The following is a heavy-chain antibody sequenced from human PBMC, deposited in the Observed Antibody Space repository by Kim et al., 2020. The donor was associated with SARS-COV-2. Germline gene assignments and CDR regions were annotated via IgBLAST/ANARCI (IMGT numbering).Heavy chain of an antibody. CDR1: GGSFSGYY. Sequence: SETLSLTCAVYGGSFSGYYWSWIRQPPGKGLEWIGEINHSGSTNYNPSLKSRVTISVDTSKNQFSLKLSSVTAADTAVYYCARLFRSVGFFDYWGQGTLVTVSS. J-gene: IGHJ4*02. V-gene: IGHV4-34*01. CDR2: INHSGST. D-gene: IGHD1-26*01. CDR3: ARLFRSVGFFDY.